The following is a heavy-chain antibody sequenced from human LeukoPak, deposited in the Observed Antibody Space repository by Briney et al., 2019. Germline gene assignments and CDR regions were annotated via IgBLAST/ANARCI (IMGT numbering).Heavy chain of an antibody. CDR3: ARHPYYYDSSGYRADY. CDR2: INHSGST. J-gene: IGHJ4*02. V-gene: IGHV4-34*01. Sequence: SETLSLTCAVYGGSFSGYYWSWIRQPPGKGLEWIGEINHSGSTNYNPSLKSRVTISVDTSKNQFSLKLSSVTAADTAVYYCARHPYYYDSSGYRADYWGQGTLVTVSS. CDR1: GGSFSGYY. D-gene: IGHD3-22*01.